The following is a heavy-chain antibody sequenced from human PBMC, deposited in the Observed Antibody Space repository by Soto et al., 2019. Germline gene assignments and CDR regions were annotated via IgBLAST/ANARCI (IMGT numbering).Heavy chain of an antibody. V-gene: IGHV4-59*01. D-gene: IGHD3-3*01. CDR2: IYYSGST. CDR3: ARNVFFFKLDP. CDR1: GGSISSYY. Sequence: PSETLSLTCTVSGGSISSYYWCWIRQPPGKGLEWIGYIYYSGSTNYNPSLKSRVTISVDTSKNQVSLKLSSVTAADTAVYYCARNVFFFKLDPWGQGTLVTVSS. J-gene: IGHJ5*02.